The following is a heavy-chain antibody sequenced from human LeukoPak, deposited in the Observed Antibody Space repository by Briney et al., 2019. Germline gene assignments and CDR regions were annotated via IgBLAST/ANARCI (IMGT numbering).Heavy chain of an antibody. CDR3: ARYQDYSDAFDI. CDR1: GGSFSGYY. V-gene: IGHV4-34*01. CDR2: INHSGST. D-gene: IGHD2-15*01. Sequence: PSETLSLTCAVYGGSFSGYYWSWIRQPPGKGLEWIGEINHSGSTNYNPSLKSRVTISVDTSKNQFSLKLSSVTAADTAVYYCARYQDYSDAFDIWGQGTMVTVSS. J-gene: IGHJ3*02.